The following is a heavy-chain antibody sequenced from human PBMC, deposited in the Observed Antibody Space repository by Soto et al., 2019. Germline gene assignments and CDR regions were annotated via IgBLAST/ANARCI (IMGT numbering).Heavy chain of an antibody. J-gene: IGHJ4*02. D-gene: IGHD3-22*01. V-gene: IGHV1-18*01. CDR2: ISAYNGNT. Sequence: ASVKVSCKASGYTFTSYGISWVRQAPGQGLEWMGWISAYNGNTNYAQKLQGRVTMTTDTSTSTAYMELRSLRSDDTAVYYCARLLADYDSSPLDYWGQGTLVTVSS. CDR1: GYTFTSYG. CDR3: ARLLADYDSSPLDY.